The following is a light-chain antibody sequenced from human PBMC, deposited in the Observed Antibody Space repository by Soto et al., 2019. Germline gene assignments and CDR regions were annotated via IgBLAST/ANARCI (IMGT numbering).Light chain of an antibody. CDR3: QQYNKWPLT. CDR2: GAS. Sequence: EIVMTQSPATLSVSPGEGATFSCRASQSVSSNLAWYQQKPGQAPRLLIYGASTRATGIPVRFSGSAAGTEFTLTISSLQSEDFAVYYCQQYNKWPLTFGGGTKVEIK. CDR1: QSVSSN. J-gene: IGKJ4*01. V-gene: IGKV3-15*01.